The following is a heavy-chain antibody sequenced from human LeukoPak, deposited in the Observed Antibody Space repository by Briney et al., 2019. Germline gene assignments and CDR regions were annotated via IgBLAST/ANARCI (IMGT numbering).Heavy chain of an antibody. V-gene: IGHV4-4*07. J-gene: IGHJ4*02. CDR1: GGSISNYY. CDR2: IYTSGST. CDR3: ARSYYGSGSYNFDY. Sequence: SETLSLTCTVSGGSISNYYWNWIRQPAGKEPEWIGRIYTSGSTNYNPSLKSRVTMSVDTSKNQFALKLSSVTAADTAVYYCARSYYGSGSYNFDYWGQGTLVTVSS. D-gene: IGHD3-10*01.